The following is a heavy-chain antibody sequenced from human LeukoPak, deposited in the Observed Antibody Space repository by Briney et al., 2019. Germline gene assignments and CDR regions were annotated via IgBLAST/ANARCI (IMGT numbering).Heavy chain of an antibody. CDR2: FDPEDGET. J-gene: IGHJ6*02. D-gene: IGHD4-11*01. CDR3: ATVAVTTPLGMDV. V-gene: IGHV1-24*01. CDR1: GYTLTELS. Sequence: ASVTVSFTVSGYTLTELSMHWVRQAPGKGLEWMGGFDPEDGETIYAQKFQGRVTMTEDTSTDTAYMELSSLRSEDTAVYYCATVAVTTPLGMDVWGQGTTVTVSS.